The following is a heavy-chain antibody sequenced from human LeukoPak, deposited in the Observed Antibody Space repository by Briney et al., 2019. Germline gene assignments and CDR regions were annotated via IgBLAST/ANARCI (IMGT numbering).Heavy chain of an antibody. Sequence: ASVKVSCKASGYTFTCYYMHWVRQAPGQGLEWMGWINPNSGGTNYAQKFQGRVTMTRDKSITTAYMELSRLTSDDTAVYYCARNIWFGESADAFDIWGQGTMVTVSS. D-gene: IGHD3-10*01. CDR1: GYTFTCYY. CDR2: INPNSGGT. V-gene: IGHV1-2*02. CDR3: ARNIWFGESADAFDI. J-gene: IGHJ3*02.